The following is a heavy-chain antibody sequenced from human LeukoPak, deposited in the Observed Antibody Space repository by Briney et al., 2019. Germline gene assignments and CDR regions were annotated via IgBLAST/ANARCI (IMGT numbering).Heavy chain of an antibody. CDR3: ARKGGSGWYYWYFDL. CDR2: GNPNSGNI. D-gene: IGHD6-19*01. CDR1: GYTFTSYD. J-gene: IGHJ2*01. V-gene: IGHV1-8*01. Sequence: GASVKVSCKASGYTFTSYDINWVRQATGQGLEWMGWGNPNSGNIGYAQKFQGRVTMTRNTSISTAYMELSSLRSEDTAVYYCARKGGSGWYYWYFDLWGRGTLVTVSS.